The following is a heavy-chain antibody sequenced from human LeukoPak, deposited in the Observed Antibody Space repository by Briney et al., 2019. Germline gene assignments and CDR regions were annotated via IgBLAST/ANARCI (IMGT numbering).Heavy chain of an antibody. CDR2: IGPNGAST. V-gene: IGHV3-64*04. CDR3: AKAPQGKSGYALPAN. J-gene: IGHJ4*02. D-gene: IGHD5-12*01. Sequence: PGGSLRLSCSTSGFTFSNHFMHWVRQAPGKGLEYVSSIGPNGASTLYADSVKGRFTISRDNSQNTLYLQMNSLRVEDTAIYYCAKAPQGKSGYALPANWGQGTLVTVSS. CDR1: GFTFSNHF.